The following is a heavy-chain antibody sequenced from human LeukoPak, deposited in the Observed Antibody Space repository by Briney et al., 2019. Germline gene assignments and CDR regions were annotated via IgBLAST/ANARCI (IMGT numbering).Heavy chain of an antibody. CDR2: INLSGGST. V-gene: IGHV1-46*01. Sequence: ASVKVSCKSAGSTFTIYYMHWVRHAPGQGLEWMGIINLSGGSTSYAQKYQGRVTMTRETSKSTVYMELSSLRSEDTAVYYCARVKLSRSSGYSTNWFDPWGQGTLVTVSS. J-gene: IGHJ5*02. D-gene: IGHD6-13*01. CDR1: GSTFTIYY. CDR3: ARVKLSRSSGYSTNWFDP.